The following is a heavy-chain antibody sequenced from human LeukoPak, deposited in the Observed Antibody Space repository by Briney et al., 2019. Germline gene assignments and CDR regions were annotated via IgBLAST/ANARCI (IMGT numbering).Heavy chain of an antibody. J-gene: IGHJ4*02. D-gene: IGHD2-2*01. V-gene: IGHV3-23*01. CDR2: IGASGGGT. CDR3: AKEGYCSSTNCYPAPY. Sequence: GSLRLSCAASGFTFSTYAMSWVRQAPGKGLEWVSAIGASGGGTYYADSVKGRFTISRDNFKNTLYLQLNSLRAEDTAVYYCAKEGYCSSTNCYPAPYWGQGTLVTVSS. CDR1: GFTFSTYA.